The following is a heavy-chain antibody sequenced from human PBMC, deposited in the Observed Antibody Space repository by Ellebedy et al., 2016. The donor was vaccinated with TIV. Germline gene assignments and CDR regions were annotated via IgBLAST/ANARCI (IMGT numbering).Heavy chain of an antibody. J-gene: IGHJ5*02. CDR3: ATDRCGERCSLGGNWFDP. CDR2: IGPTSSAI. D-gene: IGHD2-21*01. CDR1: GFDFGSYS. V-gene: IGHV3-48*01. Sequence: GGSLRLSXAASGFDFGSYSMNWLRQPPGKGLEWVSYIGPTSSAIYYADSVRGRFIISRDNGKRSLYLQMNSLRAEDTAVYYCATDRCGERCSLGGNWFDPWGQGTLVTVSS.